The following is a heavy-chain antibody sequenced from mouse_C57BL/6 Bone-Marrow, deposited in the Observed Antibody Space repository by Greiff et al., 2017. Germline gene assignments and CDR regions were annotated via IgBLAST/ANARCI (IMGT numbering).Heavy chain of an antibody. CDR2: IHPNSGST. Sequence: QVQLQQPGAELVKPGASVKLSCKASGYTFTSYWMPWVKQRPGQGLEWIGMIHPNSGSTNYNEKFKSKATLTVDKSSSTAYMQLSSLTSEDSAVYYCARDSYYYGSSYGFAYWGQGTLVTVSA. CDR3: ARDSYYYGSSYGFAY. CDR1: GYTFTSYW. D-gene: IGHD1-1*01. V-gene: IGHV1-64*01. J-gene: IGHJ3*01.